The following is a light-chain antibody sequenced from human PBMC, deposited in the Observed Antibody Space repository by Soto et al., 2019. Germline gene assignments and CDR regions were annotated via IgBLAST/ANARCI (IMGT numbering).Light chain of an antibody. V-gene: IGKV3D-15*01. CDR2: GAS. CDR3: QQYNNWPWT. CDR1: QSVSSY. J-gene: IGKJ1*01. Sequence: EIVMTQSPATLSVSPWERATLSCRASQSVSSYLAWYQKKPGQAPRLLIYGASSRATGIPARFSGSGSGKEFTLTISSLQSEDFAVYYCQQYNNWPWTFGQGTKVDIK.